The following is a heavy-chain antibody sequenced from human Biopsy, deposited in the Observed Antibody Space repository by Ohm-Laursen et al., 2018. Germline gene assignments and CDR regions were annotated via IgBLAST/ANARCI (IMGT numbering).Heavy chain of an antibody. V-gene: IGHV1-2*02. J-gene: IGHJ6*02. Sequence: ASVKVSCKASGYTFAGYYLHWVRQAPGHGLEWIRWINPNSGNANYAQSFQGRLTVTRDTSISTAYMELTSLTFDDTAIYYCARVPAYPSIDGYYGLDLWGQGTTVIVSS. CDR3: ARVPAYPSIDGYYGLDL. CDR2: INPNSGNA. CDR1: GYTFAGYY. D-gene: IGHD3-9*01.